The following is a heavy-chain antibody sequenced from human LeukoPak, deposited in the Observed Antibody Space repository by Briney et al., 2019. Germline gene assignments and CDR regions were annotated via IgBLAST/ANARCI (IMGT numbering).Heavy chain of an antibody. CDR1: GFTFSNYA. D-gene: IGHD5-18*01. V-gene: IGHV3-23*01. CDR2: ISGSGGAT. Sequence: PGGSLRLSCAASGFTFSNYAMSWVRQAPGKGLEWVSTISGSGGATYYADSVKGRFTISSDNSKNTLYVQMNSLRAEDTAVYYCAKVGYSYAPRNIDYWGQGTLVTVSS. CDR3: AKVGYSYAPRNIDY. J-gene: IGHJ4*02.